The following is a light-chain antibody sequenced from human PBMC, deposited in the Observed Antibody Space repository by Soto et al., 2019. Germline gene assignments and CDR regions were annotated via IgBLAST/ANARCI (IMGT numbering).Light chain of an antibody. J-gene: IGLJ2*01. V-gene: IGLV4-69*01. CDR3: QTWGTGIRGV. Sequence: QLVLTQSPSASASLGASFKLTCTLSSGHSSYAIAWHQQQPEKGPRYLMKLNSDGSHSKGDGIPDRFSGSSSGAERYLTISSLQSEDEADYYCQTWGTGIRGVFGGGTKLTVL. CDR2: LNSDGSH. CDR1: SGHSSYA.